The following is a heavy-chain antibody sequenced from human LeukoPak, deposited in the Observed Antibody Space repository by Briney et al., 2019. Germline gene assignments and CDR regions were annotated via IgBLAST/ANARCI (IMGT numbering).Heavy chain of an antibody. J-gene: IGHJ4*02. CDR1: GYTFTGYY. CDR3: ARSSKDVYYFDY. CDR2: INPNSGGT. Sequence: ASVKVSCKASGYTFTGYYMHWVRQAPGQGLEWMGWINPNSGGTNYAQKFQGRVTMTRDTSISTAYMELSRLRSDDTAVYYCARSSKDVYYFDYWGQGTLVTVSS. V-gene: IGHV1-2*02.